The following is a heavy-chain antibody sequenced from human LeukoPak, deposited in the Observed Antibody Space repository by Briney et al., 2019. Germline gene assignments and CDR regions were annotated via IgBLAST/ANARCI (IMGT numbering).Heavy chain of an antibody. J-gene: IGHJ4*02. CDR2: IIPIFGTA. CDR1: GGTFSSYA. Sequence: ASVKVSCKASGGTFSSYAISWVRQAPGQGLEWMGGIIPIFGTANYAQKFQGRVTMTRDTSISTAYMELSRLRSDDTAVYYCARALARAVAGSYWGQGTLVTVSS. CDR3: ARALARAVAGSY. V-gene: IGHV1-69*05. D-gene: IGHD6-19*01.